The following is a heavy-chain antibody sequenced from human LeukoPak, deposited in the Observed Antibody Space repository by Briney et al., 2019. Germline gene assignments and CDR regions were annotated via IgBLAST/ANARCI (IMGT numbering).Heavy chain of an antibody. D-gene: IGHD3-22*01. J-gene: IGHJ4*02. CDR1: GFTFSSYS. CDR2: ISSSSSTI. V-gene: IGHV3-48*01. Sequence: GGSLRLSCAASGFTFSSYSMNWVRQAPGKGLEWVSYISSSSSTIYYADSVKGRFTISRDNSKNTLYLQMNSLRAEDTAVYYCARDYYDSSGYSFNFDYWGQGTLVTVSS. CDR3: ARDYYDSSGYSFNFDY.